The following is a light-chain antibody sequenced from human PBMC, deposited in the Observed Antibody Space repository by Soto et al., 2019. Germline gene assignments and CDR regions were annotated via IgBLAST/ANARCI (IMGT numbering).Light chain of an antibody. V-gene: IGKV3-20*01. CDR3: QQYGDSPYT. CDR2: GAS. CDR1: QSISSAY. J-gene: IGKJ2*01. Sequence: EIVLTQSPGTLSLSPGERGTLSCRASQSISSAYLAWYQQKVGQPPRLLIYGASSRATGIPDRFSGSGSGTDFTLTISRLEPEDFAIYYCQQYGDSPYTFGQGTKLEIK.